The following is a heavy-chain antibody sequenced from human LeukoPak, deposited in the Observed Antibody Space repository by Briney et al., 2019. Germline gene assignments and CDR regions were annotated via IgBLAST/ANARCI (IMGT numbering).Heavy chain of an antibody. Sequence: GGSLRLSCAASGFTFSSYSMNWVRQAPGKGLEWVSSISSSSSYIYYADSVKGRFTISRDNAKNSLYLQMNSLRAEDTAVYYCAREGQWPVRNGMDVWGQGTTVTVSS. D-gene: IGHD6-19*01. V-gene: IGHV3-21*01. CDR3: AREGQWPVRNGMDV. CDR1: GFTFSSYS. J-gene: IGHJ6*02. CDR2: ISSSSSYI.